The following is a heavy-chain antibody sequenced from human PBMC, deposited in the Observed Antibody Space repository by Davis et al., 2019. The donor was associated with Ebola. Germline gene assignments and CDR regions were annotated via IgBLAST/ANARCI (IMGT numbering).Heavy chain of an antibody. D-gene: IGHD3-10*01. V-gene: IGHV3-7*03. CDR3: ARHMVRGGPFDY. CDR1: GFTFSNYW. Sequence: GGSLRLSCLASGFTFSNYWMSWFRQAPGKGLDWVANIKLDGSEKYFVDSVKGRFTISRDNAKNSLYLQMSSLRAEDTAVYYCARHMVRGGPFDYWGRGTLVTVSS. J-gene: IGHJ4*02. CDR2: IKLDGSEK.